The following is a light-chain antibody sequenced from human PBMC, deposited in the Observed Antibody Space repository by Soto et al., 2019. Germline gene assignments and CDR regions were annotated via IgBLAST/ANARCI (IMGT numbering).Light chain of an antibody. V-gene: IGKV3-11*01. CDR3: HQRQSWPRT. J-gene: IGKJ1*01. CDR2: YMS. Sequence: EIVMTQSPATLSVSAGEGATLSCRASQSVSSNLAWYQQKPGQAPRLLIYYMSKRATGIPARFSGSGSGTDFTLTISSLAPDDFAIYYCHQRQSWPRTFGQGTKVDI. CDR1: QSVSSN.